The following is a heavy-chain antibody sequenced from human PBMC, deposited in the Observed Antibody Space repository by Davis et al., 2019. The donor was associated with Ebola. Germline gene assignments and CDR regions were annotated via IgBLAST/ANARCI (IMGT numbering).Heavy chain of an antibody. D-gene: IGHD3-22*01. Sequence: MPSETLSLTCAISGDSVSNNRDAWNWIRQSPSRGLEWLGRTYYRSKWFVDYAASVKSRITINADTSKNQFPLQLTSVTPEDTAVYYCARDPPYDQGYDYWGQGTLVTVSS. CDR3: ARDPPYDQGYDY. CDR1: GDSVSNNRDA. CDR2: TYYRSKWFV. J-gene: IGHJ4*02. V-gene: IGHV6-1*01.